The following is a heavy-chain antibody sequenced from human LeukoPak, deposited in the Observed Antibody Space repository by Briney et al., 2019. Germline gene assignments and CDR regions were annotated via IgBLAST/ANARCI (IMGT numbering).Heavy chain of an antibody. V-gene: IGHV3-23*01. D-gene: IGHD3-16*02. CDR2: VSGSDDSS. CDR3: AKSLGVGGYTRYKGFDQ. CDR1: GFTFYSFA. Sequence: GGSLRLSCAASGFTFYSFAMNWVRQAPGKGPEWVSSVSGSDDSSHYADFVKGRFTISGDNSKNTLHLQMNSLRAEDTAVYYCAKSLGVGGYTRYKGFDQWGQGTLVTVSS. J-gene: IGHJ4*02.